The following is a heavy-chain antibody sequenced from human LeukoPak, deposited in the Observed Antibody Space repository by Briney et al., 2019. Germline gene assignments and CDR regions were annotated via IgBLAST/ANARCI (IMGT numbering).Heavy chain of an antibody. J-gene: IGHJ4*02. CDR3: ARSRRRDGYNH. D-gene: IGHD5-12*01. Sequence: GGSLRLSCAASGFTVSSNYMSWVRQAPGKGLEWVSVIYSGGSTYYADSVKGRFTTSRDNSKNTLYLQMNSLRAEDTAVYYCARSRRRDGYNHWGQGTLVTVSS. CDR2: IYSGGST. CDR1: GFTVSSNY. V-gene: IGHV3-66*01.